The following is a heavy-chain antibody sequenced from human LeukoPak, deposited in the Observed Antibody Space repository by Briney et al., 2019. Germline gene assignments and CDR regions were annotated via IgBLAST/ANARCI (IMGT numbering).Heavy chain of an antibody. D-gene: IGHD1-7*01. CDR3: ARGELELPDY. CDR1: GGSFSGYY. V-gene: IGHV2-70*11. Sequence: TLSLTCAVYGGSFSGYYWSWIRQPPGKALEWLARIDWDDDKYYSTSLKTRLTISKDTSKNQMVLTMTNMDPVDTATYYCARGELELPDYWGQGTLVTVSS. CDR2: IDWDDDK. J-gene: IGHJ4*02.